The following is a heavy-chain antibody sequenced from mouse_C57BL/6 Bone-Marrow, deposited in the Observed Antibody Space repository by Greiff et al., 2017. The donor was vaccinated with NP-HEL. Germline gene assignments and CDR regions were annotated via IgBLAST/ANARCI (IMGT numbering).Heavy chain of an antibody. V-gene: IGHV1-82*01. Sequence: QVQLQQSGPELVKPGASVKISCKASGYAFSSSWMNWVKQRPGKGLERIGRIYPGDGDTNYNGKFKGKATLTADKSSSTAYMQLSSLTSEDSAVYFCARQLRLQGWFAYWGQGTLVTVSA. J-gene: IGHJ3*01. D-gene: IGHD3-2*02. CDR3: ARQLRLQGWFAY. CDR1: GYAFSSSW. CDR2: IYPGDGDT.